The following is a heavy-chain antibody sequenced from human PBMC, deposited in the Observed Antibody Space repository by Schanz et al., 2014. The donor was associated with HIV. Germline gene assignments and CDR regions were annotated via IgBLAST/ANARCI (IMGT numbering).Heavy chain of an antibody. Sequence: QVQLVQSGAEVKKPGASVRVSCKTSGYIFTSNGISWVRQAPGQGLEWMGWISTSNGNTNYAQKFQGRVTMTTDTSTSTAYMELRSLRSDDTAVYYCARRRGWGSYRYFPYGLDVWGQGTTVTVSS. CDR3: ARRRGWGSYRYFPYGLDV. V-gene: IGHV1-18*01. CDR2: ISTSNGNT. CDR1: GYIFTSNG. J-gene: IGHJ6*02. D-gene: IGHD3-16*02.